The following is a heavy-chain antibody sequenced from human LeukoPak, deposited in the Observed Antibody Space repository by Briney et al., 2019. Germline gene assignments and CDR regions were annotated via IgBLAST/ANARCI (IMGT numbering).Heavy chain of an antibody. CDR2: IYPRDGST. J-gene: IGHJ2*01. D-gene: IGHD3-9*01. Sequence: ASVKVSCKASGYSFTSNYIHWVRQAPGQGLEWMGMIYPRDGSTSYAQKFQGRVTVTRDTSTSTVHMELSGLRSEDTAVYYCARDLRRYDILTGYYPYWYFDLWGRGTLVTVSS. V-gene: IGHV1-46*01. CDR3: ARDLRRYDILTGYYPYWYFDL. CDR1: GYSFTSNY.